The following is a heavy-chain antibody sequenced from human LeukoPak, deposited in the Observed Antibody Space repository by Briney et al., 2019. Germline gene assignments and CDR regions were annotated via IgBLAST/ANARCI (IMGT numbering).Heavy chain of an antibody. Sequence: GGSLRLSCAASGFTFSSYGMNWVRQAPGKGLEWVAVIWYDGSNKYYADSVKGRFTISRDNSKNTLFLQMNSLRAEDTAVYYCARSRDGYNYFDYWGQGALVTVSS. J-gene: IGHJ4*02. CDR1: GFTFSSYG. CDR2: IWYDGSNK. D-gene: IGHD5-24*01. V-gene: IGHV3-33*01. CDR3: ARSRDGYNYFDY.